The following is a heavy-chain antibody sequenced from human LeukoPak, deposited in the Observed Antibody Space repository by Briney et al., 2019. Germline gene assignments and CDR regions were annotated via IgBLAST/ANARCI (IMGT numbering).Heavy chain of an antibody. CDR3: ARDRGFNYALAGLQGPLDY. D-gene: IGHD3-10*01. Sequence: SVKVSCKASGGTFSSYAISWVRQAPGQGLEWMGRIIPIFGIANYAQKFQGRVTITADKSTSTAYMELSSLRSEDTAVYYCARDRGFNYALAGLQGPLDYWGQGTLVTVSS. CDR2: IIPIFGIA. V-gene: IGHV1-69*04. CDR1: GGTFSSYA. J-gene: IGHJ4*02.